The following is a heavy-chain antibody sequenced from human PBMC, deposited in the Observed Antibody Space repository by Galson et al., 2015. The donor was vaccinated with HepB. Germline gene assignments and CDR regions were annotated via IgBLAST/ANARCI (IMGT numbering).Heavy chain of an antibody. Sequence: SVKVSCKASGGTFSSYAISWVRQAPGQGLEWMGGIIPIFGTANYAQKFQGRVTITADESTSTAYMELSSLRSEDTAVYYCARARTYIVGATFHTSWFDPWGQGTLVTVSS. CDR2: IIPIFGTA. J-gene: IGHJ5*02. CDR1: GGTFSSYA. V-gene: IGHV1-69*13. CDR3: ARARTYIVGATFHTSWFDP. D-gene: IGHD1-26*01.